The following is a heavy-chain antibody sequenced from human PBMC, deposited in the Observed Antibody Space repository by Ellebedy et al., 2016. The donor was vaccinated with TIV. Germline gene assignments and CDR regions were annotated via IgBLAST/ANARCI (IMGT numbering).Heavy chain of an antibody. CDR2: ISEDGGDT. CDR3: AREEWGDAGSDP. V-gene: IGHV3-30-3*01. D-gene: IGHD3-3*01. J-gene: IGHJ5*02. Sequence: PGGSLRLSCAASEFTFSDYAMHWVRQAPGKGLEWVAVISEDGGDTYYAGSVKGRFTISRDNSKNTLYLRMNNLRAEDTAVYYCAREEWGDAGSDPWGQGTLVTVSS. CDR1: EFTFSDYA.